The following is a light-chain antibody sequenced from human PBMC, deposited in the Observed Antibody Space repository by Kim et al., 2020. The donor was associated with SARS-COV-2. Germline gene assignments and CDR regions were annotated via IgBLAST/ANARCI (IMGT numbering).Light chain of an antibody. CDR1: QSVSSN. Sequence: VSPGERATLSCRTSQSVSSNLDWYQQKPGQAPRLLIYGASTRATGIPARFSGSGSGTEFTLTISSLQSEDFAVYYCQQYNNWPPVFGQGTRLEIK. CDR3: QQYNNWPPV. V-gene: IGKV3-15*01. J-gene: IGKJ5*01. CDR2: GAS.